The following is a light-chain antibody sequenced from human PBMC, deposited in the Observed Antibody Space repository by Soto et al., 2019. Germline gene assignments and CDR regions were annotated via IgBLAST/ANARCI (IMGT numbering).Light chain of an antibody. CDR3: QQYNNWPRT. Sequence: EIVMTQSPATLSVSPGERATLSCRVSQSVSSNLAWYQQKPGQAPRLLIYGASTRATGIPARFSGSGSGTEFTLTISSRQSEDFAVYYCQQYNNWPRTFGQGTKVEIK. V-gene: IGKV3-15*01. CDR1: QSVSSN. J-gene: IGKJ1*01. CDR2: GAS.